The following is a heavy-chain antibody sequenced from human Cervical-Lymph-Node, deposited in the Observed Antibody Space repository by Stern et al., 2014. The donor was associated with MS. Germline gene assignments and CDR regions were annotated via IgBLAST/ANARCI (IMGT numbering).Heavy chain of an antibody. J-gene: IGHJ4*02. CDR2: IIPLFGIR. CDR1: GGSFSNFT. D-gene: IGHD2-8*02. V-gene: IGHV1-69*01. Sequence: VQLVESGAELKKPGSSVKVSCKVSGGSFSNFTISWVRQAPGQGLECMGEIIPLFGIRTYAEKFQGRATITADESTSTAYMELRSLTSEDTAVYFCARFSGWGQGTLVTVSS. CDR3: ARFSG.